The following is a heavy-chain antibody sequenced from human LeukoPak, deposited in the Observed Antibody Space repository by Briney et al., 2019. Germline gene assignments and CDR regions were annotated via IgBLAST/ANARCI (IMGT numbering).Heavy chain of an antibody. V-gene: IGHV3-30*04. Sequence: WGSLRLSCAASGFTFSSYAMHRVRQAPGKGLEWVAVISYDGSNKYYADSVKGRFTISRDNSKNTLYLQMNSLRAEGTAVYYCATSSLAVAGLDYWGQGTLVTVSS. CDR1: GFTFSSYA. D-gene: IGHD6-19*01. CDR3: ATSSLAVAGLDY. J-gene: IGHJ4*02. CDR2: ISYDGSNK.